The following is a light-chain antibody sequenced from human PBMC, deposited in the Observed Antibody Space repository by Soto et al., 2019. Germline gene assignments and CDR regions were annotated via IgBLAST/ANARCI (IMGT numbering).Light chain of an antibody. J-gene: IGKJ4*01. CDR2: DAS. CDR1: STY. CDR3: QQRSNWPPLT. V-gene: IGKV3-11*01. Sequence: STYLAWYQQKPGQAPRLLIYDASSRATGIPDRFSGSGSGTDFTLTISSLEPEDFAVYYCQQRSNWPPLTFGGGTKVDIK.